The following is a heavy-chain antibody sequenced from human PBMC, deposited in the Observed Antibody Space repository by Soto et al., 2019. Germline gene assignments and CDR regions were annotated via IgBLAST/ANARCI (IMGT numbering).Heavy chain of an antibody. D-gene: IGHD6-13*01. CDR3: ARMSATGTRWFDP. V-gene: IGHV4-31*03. J-gene: IGHJ5*02. CDR2: ISYRGIT. Sequence: QVQLQESGPGLVKPSQTLSLTCTVSGGSFSSGAYHWSWVRPHPGQGLEWIASISYRGITYSNPSLKSRLSMSVDTSKNQFSLNLTSVTAADTAVYHCARMSATGTRWFDPWGQGTLVTVSS. CDR1: GGSFSSGAYH.